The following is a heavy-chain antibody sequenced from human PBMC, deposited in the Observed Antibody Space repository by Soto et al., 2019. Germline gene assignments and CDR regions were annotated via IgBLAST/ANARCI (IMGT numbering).Heavy chain of an antibody. J-gene: IGHJ4*02. CDR1: GYSFNNYY. CDR2: INPSDGST. Sequence: ASVKVSCKTSGYSFNNYYMNWVRQAPGQGLEWMGIINPSDGSTTYAQKFQGRVTLTRDTSTSTVYMELSSLISEDTAVYYCARDQEGYTYGYYFDSWGQGTRVTVSS. CDR3: ARDQEGYTYGYYFDS. D-gene: IGHD3-3*01. V-gene: IGHV1-46*02.